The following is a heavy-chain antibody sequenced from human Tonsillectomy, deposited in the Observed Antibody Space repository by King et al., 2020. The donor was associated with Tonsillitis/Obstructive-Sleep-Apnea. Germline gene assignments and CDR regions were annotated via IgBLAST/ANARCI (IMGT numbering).Heavy chain of an antibody. CDR3: TTDPRD. J-gene: IGHJ4*02. CDR2: IKSKRDGGTT. CDR1: GFTFSNTW. Sequence: VKLVESGGGLVKPGGSLRLSCAASGFTFSNTWMSWVRQAPGKGLEWVGRIKSKRDGGTTDYVAPVKGRFTISRDDSKNTLYLQMNSLKAEDTAVYYCTTDPRDWGQGTLVTVSS. D-gene: IGHD3-10*01. V-gene: IGHV3-15*01.